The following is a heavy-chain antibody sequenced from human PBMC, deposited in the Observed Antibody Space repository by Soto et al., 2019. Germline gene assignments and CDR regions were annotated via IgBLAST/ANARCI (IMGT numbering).Heavy chain of an antibody. J-gene: IGHJ4*02. CDR1: GFTFSSYA. D-gene: IGHD3-10*01. V-gene: IGHV3-23*01. CDR3: AKDWEGFGEYAPYDY. CDR2: ISGSGGST. Sequence: QLGGSLRLSCAASGFTFSSYAMSWVRQAPGKGLEWVSAISGSGGSTYYADSVKGRFTISRDNSKNTLYLQMNSLRAEDTAVYYCAKDWEGFGEYAPYDYWGQGTLVTVSS.